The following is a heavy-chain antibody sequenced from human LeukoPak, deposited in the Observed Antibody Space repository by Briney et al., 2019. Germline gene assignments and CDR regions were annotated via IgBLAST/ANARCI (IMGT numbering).Heavy chain of an antibody. J-gene: IGHJ4*02. CDR1: GYSISSGYY. V-gene: IGHV4-38-2*01. CDR3: ARHGGHSGFDPYDY. D-gene: IGHD5-12*01. CDR2: IYHRGST. Sequence: PSETLSLTCAVSGYSISSGYYWAWIGPPPGKGLEWIGSIYHRGSTYYKPSLKSRVTISVDTSKNQFALKVNSVTAADTAVYYCARHGGHSGFDPYDYWGQGTLVTVYS.